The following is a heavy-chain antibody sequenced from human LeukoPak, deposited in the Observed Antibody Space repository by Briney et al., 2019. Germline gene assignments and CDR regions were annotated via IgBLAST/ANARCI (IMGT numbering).Heavy chain of an antibody. CDR2: IYYSGST. J-gene: IGHJ4*02. CDR1: GGSISSYY. V-gene: IGHV4-59*01. Sequence: SETLSLTCTVSGGSISSYYWSWIRQPPGKGLEWIGYIYYSGSTNYNPSLKSRVTISVDTSKNQFSLKLSSVTAADTAVYYCARLHPTTSLDYWGQGTLVTVSS. CDR3: ARLHPTTSLDY. D-gene: IGHD1-14*01.